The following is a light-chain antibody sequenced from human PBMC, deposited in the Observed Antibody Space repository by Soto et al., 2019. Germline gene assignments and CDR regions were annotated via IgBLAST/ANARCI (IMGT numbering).Light chain of an antibody. Sequence: EIVMTQSPATLSVSPGERATLSCRASQSISSNLAWYQQKPGQAPRLLIYDASTRATDIPARFSGSGSGTEFTLTISSLQSEDFALYYCQQYNNWPPVTFGGGTKVEIK. CDR3: QQYNNWPPVT. V-gene: IGKV3-15*01. J-gene: IGKJ4*01. CDR1: QSISSN. CDR2: DAS.